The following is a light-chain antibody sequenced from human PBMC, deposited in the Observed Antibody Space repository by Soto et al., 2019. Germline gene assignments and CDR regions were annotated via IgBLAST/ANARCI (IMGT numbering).Light chain of an antibody. J-gene: IGLJ2*01. Sequence: QSALTQPASVSGSPGQSITISCTGTSIDVGSYNLVSWYQQHPGKAPKLMIYEGSKRPSGVSNRFSGSKSGNTASLTISGLQAEDEADYSCCSYAGSSTFVVFGGGTQLTVL. CDR2: EGS. CDR1: SIDVGSYNL. CDR3: CSYAGSSTFVV. V-gene: IGLV2-23*03.